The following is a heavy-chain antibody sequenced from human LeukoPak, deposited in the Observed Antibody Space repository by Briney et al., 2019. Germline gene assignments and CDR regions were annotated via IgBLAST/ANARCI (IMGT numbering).Heavy chain of an antibody. V-gene: IGHV3-33*01. J-gene: IGHJ4*02. CDR1: GFTFSSYG. CDR2: IWYDGSNK. D-gene: IGHD3-22*01. CDR3: ARDQGSSGSFDY. Sequence: GGSLRLSCAASGFTFSSYGMHWVRQAPGKGLEWVAVIWYDGSNKYYADSVKGRFTISRDNSKGTLYLQMNSLRAEDTAVYYCARDQGSSGSFDYWGQGTLVTVSS.